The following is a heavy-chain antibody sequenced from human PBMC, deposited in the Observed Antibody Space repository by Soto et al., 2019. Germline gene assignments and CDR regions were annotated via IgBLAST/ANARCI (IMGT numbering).Heavy chain of an antibody. D-gene: IGHD6-13*01. V-gene: IGHV1-18*04. Sequence: ASVKVSCKASGYTLTSYGISWVRQAPGQGLEWMGWISAYNGNTNYAQKLQGRVTMTTDTSTSTAYMELRSLRSDDTAVYYCARVGIAPARGWFDPWGQGTLVTVSS. CDR2: ISAYNGNT. CDR3: ARVGIAPARGWFDP. J-gene: IGHJ5*02. CDR1: GYTLTSYG.